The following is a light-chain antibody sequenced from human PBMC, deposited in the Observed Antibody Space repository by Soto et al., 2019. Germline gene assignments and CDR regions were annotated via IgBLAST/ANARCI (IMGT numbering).Light chain of an antibody. Sequence: DIQMTQSPSSISASVGDRVTITCRANLGISNSLAWYQQKPGKVPKLLIYAASTWPSGVPSRFSGSGSGTDFTLTFSSLQPEDVATYYCQQYNIGPESYGNGTKVEIK. CDR3: QQYNIGPES. V-gene: IGKV1-27*01. CDR2: AAS. CDR1: LGISNS. J-gene: IGKJ1*01.